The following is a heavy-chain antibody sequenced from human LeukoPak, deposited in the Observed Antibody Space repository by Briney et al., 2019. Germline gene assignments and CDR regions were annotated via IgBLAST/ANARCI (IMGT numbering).Heavy chain of an antibody. J-gene: IGHJ4*02. CDR1: GFTFSSYW. V-gene: IGHV3-7*01. CDR3: AREATTSRPGDY. CDR2: IKQDGGET. Sequence: GGSLRLSCAASGFTFSSYWMSWVRQAPGKGLEWVANIKQDGGETHYVDSVKGRFTISRDNAKNSLFLQLNSLRAEDTAVYYCAREATTSRPGDYWGLGTLVTVSS. D-gene: IGHD1-1*01.